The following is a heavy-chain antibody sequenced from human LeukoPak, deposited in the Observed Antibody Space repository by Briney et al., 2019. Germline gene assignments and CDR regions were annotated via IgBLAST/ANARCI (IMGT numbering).Heavy chain of an antibody. D-gene: IGHD2-21*02. V-gene: IGHV5-51*01. J-gene: IGHJ4*02. CDR3: AIPPGYCGNDCSFDH. CDR2: IYPGDYET. Sequence: GESLQISCEGSGYSFSNYWIGWVRHLPRKGLEWMGIIYPGDYETRYSPSFQGLVTISVDKSISTAYLQWSSLKASDTAMYYCAIPPGYCGNDCSFDHWGQGTLVTVSS. CDR1: GYSFSNYW.